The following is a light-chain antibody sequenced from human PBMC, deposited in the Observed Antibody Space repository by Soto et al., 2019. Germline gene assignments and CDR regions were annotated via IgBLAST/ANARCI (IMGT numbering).Light chain of an antibody. CDR1: SSDVGGSNF. J-gene: IGLJ3*02. CDR3: CSYAGNSLWV. Sequence: QSALTQPRSVSGSPGQSVTISCTGSSSDVGGSNFVSWYQQHPVKAPKLVIYDVSKRPSGVPDRFSGSKSGNTASLTTSGLQAEDEADYYCCSYAGNSLWVFGGGTQLTVL. V-gene: IGLV2-11*01. CDR2: DVS.